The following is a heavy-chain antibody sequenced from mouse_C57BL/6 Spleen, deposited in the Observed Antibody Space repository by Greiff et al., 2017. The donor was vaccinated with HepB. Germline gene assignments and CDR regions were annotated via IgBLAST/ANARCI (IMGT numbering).Heavy chain of an antibody. V-gene: IGHV1-4*01. J-gene: IGHJ4*01. CDR2: INPSSGYT. D-gene: IGHD1-1*01. CDR3: ARDGSSYGADYAMDY. CDR1: GYTFTSYT. Sequence: VMLVESGAELARPGASVKMSCKASGYTFTSYTMHWVKQRPGQGLEWIGYINPSSGYTKYNQKFKDKATLTADKSSSTAYMQLSSLTSEDSAVYYCARDGSSYGADYAMDYWGQGTSVTVSS.